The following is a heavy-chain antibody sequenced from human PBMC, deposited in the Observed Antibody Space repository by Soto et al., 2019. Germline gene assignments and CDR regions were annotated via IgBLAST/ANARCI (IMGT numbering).Heavy chain of an antibody. V-gene: IGHV3-74*01. D-gene: IGHD6-13*01. CDR2: NKSDGSST. Sequence: GGSLRLSCAASGFTFSSYWMHWVRQAPGKGLEWVSRNKSDGSSTNYANSVKGRLTMSRDNGKNTLYLQMNSLRDEDTTVYYCARFIGGSSWFHDYWGQGTLVTVSS. J-gene: IGHJ4*02. CDR1: GFTFSSYW. CDR3: ARFIGGSSWFHDY.